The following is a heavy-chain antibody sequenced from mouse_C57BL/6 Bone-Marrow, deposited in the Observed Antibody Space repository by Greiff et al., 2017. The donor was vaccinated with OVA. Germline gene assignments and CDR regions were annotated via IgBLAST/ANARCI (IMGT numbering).Heavy chain of an antibody. J-gene: IGHJ4*01. CDR1: GYTFTSYW. CDR2: IYPGSGST. D-gene: IGHD2-5*01. CDR3: ARWDSNYFFYAMDY. V-gene: IGHV1-55*01. Sequence: QVQLKEPGAELVKPGASVKMSCKASGYTFTSYWITWVKQRPGQGLEWIGDIYPGSGSTNYNEKFKSKATLTVDTSSSTAYMQLSSLTSEDSAVYYCARWDSNYFFYAMDYWGQGTSVTVSS.